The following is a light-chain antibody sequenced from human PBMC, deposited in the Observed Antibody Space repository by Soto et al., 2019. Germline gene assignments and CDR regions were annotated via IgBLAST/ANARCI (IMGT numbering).Light chain of an antibody. V-gene: IGKV3-20*01. CDR1: KSVSSAY. CDR3: QQYGSSPPYT. Sequence: EIVLTQSPGTLSLSPGERATLSCRANKSVSSAYLAWYQQKPGQAPRLLISGASIRATGIPDRFSGSGSGTDFTLTISRLEPEDSAVYYCQQYGSSPPYTFGQGTKLEIK. J-gene: IGKJ2*01. CDR2: GAS.